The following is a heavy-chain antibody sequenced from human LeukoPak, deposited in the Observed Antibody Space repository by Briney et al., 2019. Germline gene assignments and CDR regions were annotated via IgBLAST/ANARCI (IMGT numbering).Heavy chain of an antibody. CDR3: TRGYSYDPFDY. CDR1: GFTFGDYA. J-gene: IGHJ4*02. D-gene: IGHD5-18*01. Sequence: GGSLRLSCTASGFTFGDYAMSWVRQAPGKGLEWVGFIRSKAYGGTTEYAASVKGRFTISRDDSKSIAYLQMNSLKTEDTAVYHCTRGYSYDPFDYWGQGTLVTVSS. V-gene: IGHV3-49*04. CDR2: IRSKAYGGTT.